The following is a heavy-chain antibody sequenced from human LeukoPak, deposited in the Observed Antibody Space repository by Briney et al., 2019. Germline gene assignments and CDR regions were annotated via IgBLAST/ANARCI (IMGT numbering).Heavy chain of an antibody. V-gene: IGHV3-30*03. CDR2: ISYDGSNK. Sequence: GGSLRLSCAASGFTFSSYGMHWVRQAPGKGLEWVAVISYDGSNKCYADSVKGRFTISRDNSKNTLYLQMNSLRAEDTAVYYCAREILAPGKTLDYWGQGALVTVSS. CDR1: GFTFSSYG. CDR3: AREILAPGKTLDY. J-gene: IGHJ4*02.